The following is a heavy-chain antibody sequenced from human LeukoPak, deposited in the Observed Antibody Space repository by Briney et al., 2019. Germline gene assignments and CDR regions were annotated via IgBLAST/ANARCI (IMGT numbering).Heavy chain of an antibody. J-gene: IGHJ4*02. CDR3: AKDYAVGSIDY. V-gene: IGHV3-23*01. CDR2: ISRSGEST. D-gene: IGHD3-16*01. Sequence: PWGTLRLSCAASGFTFSGFAMSWIRQAPGKGLEWVSSISRSGESTFYADSVRGRFTISRDNSKNTVSLQMESLRAEDTALYYCAKDYAVGSIDYWGQGTLVTVSS. CDR1: GFTFSGFA.